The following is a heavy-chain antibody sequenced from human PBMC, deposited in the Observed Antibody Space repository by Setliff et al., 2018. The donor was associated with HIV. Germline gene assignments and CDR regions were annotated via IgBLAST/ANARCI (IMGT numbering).Heavy chain of an antibody. D-gene: IGHD3-10*01. CDR2: IGNIYNGGST. CDR3: ARTALWFDEADWYFDL. Sequence: PSETLSLTCAASGYSISSSYWWGWIRQSPGKGLEWIGNIGNIYNGGSTYYNPSLKSRVTMSVDTSKNQFSLKLSSVTAVDTAVYYCARTALWFDEADWYFDLWGRGTLVTSPQ. J-gene: IGHJ2*01. V-gene: IGHV4-28*01. CDR1: GYSISSSYW.